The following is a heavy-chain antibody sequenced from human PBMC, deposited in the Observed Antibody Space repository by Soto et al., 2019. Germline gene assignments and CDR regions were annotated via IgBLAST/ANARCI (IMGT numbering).Heavy chain of an antibody. CDR1: GFTFSSYA. J-gene: IGHJ6*02. CDR3: ARNGDYMVAYYYGMDV. CDR2: ISYDGSNK. Sequence: QVQLVESGGGVVQPGRSLRLSCAASGFTFSSYAMHWVRQAPGKGLEWVAVISYDGSNKYYADSVKGRFTISRDNSKNTLYLQMNSLRAEDTAVYYCARNGDYMVAYYYGMDVWDQGTTVTVSS. D-gene: IGHD4-17*01. V-gene: IGHV3-30-3*01.